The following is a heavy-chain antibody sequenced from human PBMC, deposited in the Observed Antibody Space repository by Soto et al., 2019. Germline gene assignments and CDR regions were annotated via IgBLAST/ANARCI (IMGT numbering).Heavy chain of an antibody. CDR2: IDPSDSYT. CDR1: GYSFTSYW. V-gene: IGHV5-10-1*01. D-gene: IGHD3-22*01. Sequence: GESLQISCKGSGYSFTSYWISCVRQMPGKGLEWMGMIDPSDSYTNYSPSFQGHVTISADKSISTAYLQWSSLKASDTAMYYCARRSRPEYYYDSSGFYYYGMDVWGQGTTVTVSS. J-gene: IGHJ6*02. CDR3: ARRSRPEYYYDSSGFYYYGMDV.